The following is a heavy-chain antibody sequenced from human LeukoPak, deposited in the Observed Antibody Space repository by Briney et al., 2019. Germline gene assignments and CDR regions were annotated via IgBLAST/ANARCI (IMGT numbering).Heavy chain of an antibody. CDR3: ARPTYYDFWSGYPYGMDV. CDR2: INPNSGGT. CDR1: VYTFTGYY. J-gene: IGHJ6*02. D-gene: IGHD3-3*01. Sequence: ASVKLSCKASVYTFTGYYMHWVRQSPGQRLEERGWINPNSGGTNYAQKFQGRVNMTRDTSISTVYMELSRLRSDDTAVYYCARPTYYDFWSGYPYGMDVWGQGTTVTVSS. V-gene: IGHV1-2*02.